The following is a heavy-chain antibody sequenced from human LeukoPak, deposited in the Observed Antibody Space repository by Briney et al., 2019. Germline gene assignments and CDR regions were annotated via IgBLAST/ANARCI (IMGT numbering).Heavy chain of an antibody. V-gene: IGHV3-7*01. D-gene: IGHD3-22*01. CDR2: IKQDGSEK. CDR1: GFTFSSYW. Sequence: GGSLRLSCAASGFTFSSYWMSWVRQAPGKGLEWVANIKQDGSEKYYVDSVKGRFTISRDNAKNSLYLQMNSLRAEDTAVYYCARGGYYDSSGSLGYYYMDVWGKGTTVTVSS. J-gene: IGHJ6*03. CDR3: ARGGYYDSSGSLGYYYMDV.